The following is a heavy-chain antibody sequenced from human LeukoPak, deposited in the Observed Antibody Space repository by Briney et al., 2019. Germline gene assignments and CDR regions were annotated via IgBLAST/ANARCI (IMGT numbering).Heavy chain of an antibody. J-gene: IGHJ6*02. D-gene: IGHD2-15*01. Sequence: GGSLRLSCAASGFTFNSYWMSWVRQATGKGLEWVSAIGTAGDTYYPGSVKGRFTISRENAKNSLYLQMNSLRAGDTAVYYCARDRVSGGRYGMDVWGQGTTVTVSS. V-gene: IGHV3-13*01. CDR2: IGTAGDT. CDR3: ARDRVSGGRYGMDV. CDR1: GFTFNSYW.